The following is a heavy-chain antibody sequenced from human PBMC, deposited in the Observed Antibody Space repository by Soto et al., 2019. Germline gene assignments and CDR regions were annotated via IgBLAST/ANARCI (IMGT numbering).Heavy chain of an antibody. CDR3: AFTHYYYYYYMDV. CDR1: GYTFTSYS. J-gene: IGHJ6*03. CDR2: INAGNGNT. Sequence: ASVKVSCKASGYTFTSYSMYWVRQAPGQRLECLGWINAGNGNTNYAQNFEGRVTLTRDTSATTAYMELSSLTSDDTAVYYCAFTHYYYYYYMDVWGKGTTVTVSS. V-gene: IGHV1-3*01.